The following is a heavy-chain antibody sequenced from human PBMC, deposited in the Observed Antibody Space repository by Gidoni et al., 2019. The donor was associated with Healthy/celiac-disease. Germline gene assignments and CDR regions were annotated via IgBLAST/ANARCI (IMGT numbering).Heavy chain of an antibody. CDR1: GDSFTSYW. CDR3: ARRGGYSSSSDY. D-gene: IGHD6-6*01. V-gene: IGHV5-51*01. CDR2: IYPGDSDT. Sequence: EVQLVQSGAEVKKRGESLKISCQGSGDSFTSYWSGWVRQMPGKVLELMGIIYPGDSDTRYSPSFQGQVTISADKSSSTAYLQWSSLKASDTAMYYCARRGGYSSSSDYWGQGTLVTVSS. J-gene: IGHJ4*02.